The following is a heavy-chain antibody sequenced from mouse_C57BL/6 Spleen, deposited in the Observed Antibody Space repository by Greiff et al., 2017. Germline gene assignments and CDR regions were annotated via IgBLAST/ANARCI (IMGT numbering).Heavy chain of an antibody. V-gene: IGHV1-80*01. J-gene: IGHJ1*03. CDR3: ARDYYGSSYGYFDV. Sequence: VQLQQSGAELVKPGASVKISCKASGYAFSSYWMNWVKQRPGKGLEWIGQIYPGDGDTNYNGKFKGKATLTADKSSSTAYMQLSSLTSEESAVYFCARDYYGSSYGYFDVWGTGTTVTVSS. CDR1: GYAFSSYW. D-gene: IGHD1-1*01. CDR2: IYPGDGDT.